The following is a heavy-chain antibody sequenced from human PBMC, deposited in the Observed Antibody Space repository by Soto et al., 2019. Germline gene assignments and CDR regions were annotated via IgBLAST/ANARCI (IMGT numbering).Heavy chain of an antibody. CDR3: ARGKAWEVLLAY. CDR2: IYLTGST. J-gene: IGHJ4*02. CDR1: GASINSGGYY. D-gene: IGHD1-26*01. V-gene: IGHV4-31*03. Sequence: PSANLSPTCTFSGASINSGGYYWGFILQLPGKGLEWIGQIYLTGSTYYNPSLESRITISRDKSQNQFSMMLTSVTDEATAVYYCARGKAWEVLLAYWGQGTMVPVSS.